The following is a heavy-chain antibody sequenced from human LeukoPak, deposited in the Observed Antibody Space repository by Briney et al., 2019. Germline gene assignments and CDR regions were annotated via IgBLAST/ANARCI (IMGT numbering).Heavy chain of an antibody. CDR1: GGSISSGGYY. V-gene: IGHV4-31*03. D-gene: IGHD4-23*01. CDR3: AGSPPVKYYFDY. J-gene: IGHJ4*02. CDR2: IYYSGST. Sequence: SETLSLTCTVSGGSISSGGYYWSWIRQHPGKGLEWIGYIYYSGSTYYNPSLKSRVTISVDTSKNQFSLKLSSVTAADTAVYYCAGSPPVKYYFDYWGQGTLVTVSS.